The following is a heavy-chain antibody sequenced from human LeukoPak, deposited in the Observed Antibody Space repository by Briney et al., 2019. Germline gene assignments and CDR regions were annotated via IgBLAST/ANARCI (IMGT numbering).Heavy chain of an antibody. J-gene: IGHJ4*02. V-gene: IGHV3-7*04. CDR3: TRVGYIDEGIDY. CDR2: IKQDGSKK. Sequence: GGSLRLSCAASGFTVSSNYMTWVRQAPGKGLEWVANIKQDGSKKSYVDSVKGRFTISRDNAKNSLYLQMNSLRAEDTAIYYCTRVGYIDEGIDYWGQGTLVTVSS. D-gene: IGHD5-24*01. CDR1: GFTVSSNY.